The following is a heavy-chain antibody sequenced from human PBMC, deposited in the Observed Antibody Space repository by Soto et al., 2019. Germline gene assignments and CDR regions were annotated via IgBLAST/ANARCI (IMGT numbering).Heavy chain of an antibody. CDR2: ISASGRDI. V-gene: IGHV3-23*01. D-gene: IGHD6-19*01. Sequence: EVQLLESGGDLVQPGGSLRLSCAASGFTFSNFAMSWVRQAPGRGLEWVSGISASGRDIHYADSVKGRFTVSRDNSKNTLYLQMNSLRAEDTAIYYCAKGKTSGWYYFDYWGQGALVTVSS. J-gene: IGHJ4*02. CDR3: AKGKTSGWYYFDY. CDR1: GFTFSNFA.